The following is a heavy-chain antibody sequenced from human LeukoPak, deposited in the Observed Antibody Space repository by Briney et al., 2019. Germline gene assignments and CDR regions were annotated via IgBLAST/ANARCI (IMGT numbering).Heavy chain of an antibody. J-gene: IGHJ1*01. D-gene: IGHD6-13*01. V-gene: IGHV4-34*01. CDR1: GGSLSGYY. Sequence: SETLSLTCAVYGGSLSGYYWSWIRQPPGKGLEWIGEINHSGSTNYNPSLKSRVTISVDTSKNQFSLKLSSVTAADTAVYYCARAGGSSWYDGYFQHWGQGTLVTVSS. CDR3: ARAGGSSWYDGYFQH. CDR2: INHSGST.